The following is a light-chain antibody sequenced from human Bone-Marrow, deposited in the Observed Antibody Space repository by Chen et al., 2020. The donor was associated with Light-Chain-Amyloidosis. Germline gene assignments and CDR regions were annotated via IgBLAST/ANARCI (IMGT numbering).Light chain of an antibody. V-gene: IGKV3-20*01. CDR1: QSVASDY. Sequence: ILLTQSPGTLSLSPGERATLSCRASQSVASDYVAWYQQKPGQAPRLLIYDASSRAPGIPDRFSGSESGIDFTLTISRVEPEDFAVYYCQQYGSSPVTFGLGTKVEIK. J-gene: IGKJ1*01. CDR3: QQYGSSPVT. CDR2: DAS.